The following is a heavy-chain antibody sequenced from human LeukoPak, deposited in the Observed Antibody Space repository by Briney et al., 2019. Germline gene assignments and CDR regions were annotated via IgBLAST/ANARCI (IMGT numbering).Heavy chain of an antibody. D-gene: IGHD1-1*01. CDR1: GFTFGDYA. J-gene: IGHJ2*01. V-gene: IGHV3-9*01. Sequence: PGGSLRLSCAASGFTFGDYAMHWVRQAPGKGLEWVSGISWNSRSIVYTDSVKGRFTISRDNAKNSLYLQMNSLRAEDTALYYCAKVTGNAGSYGSKWFFDLRGRGTLVTVSS. CDR2: ISWNSRSI. CDR3: AKVTGNAGSYGSKWFFDL.